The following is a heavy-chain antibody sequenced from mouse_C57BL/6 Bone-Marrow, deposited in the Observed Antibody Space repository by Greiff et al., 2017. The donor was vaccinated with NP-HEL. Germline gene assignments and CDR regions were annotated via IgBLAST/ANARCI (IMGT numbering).Heavy chain of an antibody. CDR3: AIPRDYYYGSSYEFAY. CDR1: GYTFTSYW. CDR2: INPSSGYT. D-gene: IGHD1-1*01. V-gene: IGHV1-7*01. Sequence: QVHVKQSGAELAKPGASVKLSCKASGYTFTSYWMHWVKQRPGQGLEWIGYINPSSGYTKYNQKFKDKATLTADKSSSTAYMQLSSLTYEDSAVYYCAIPRDYYYGSSYEFAYWGKGTLVTVSA. J-gene: IGHJ3*01.